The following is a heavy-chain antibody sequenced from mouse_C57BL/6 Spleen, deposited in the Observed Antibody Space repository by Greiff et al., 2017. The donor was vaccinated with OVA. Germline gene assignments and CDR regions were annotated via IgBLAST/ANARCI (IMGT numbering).Heavy chain of an antibody. CDR1: GYAFSSYW. V-gene: IGHV1-80*01. CDR2: IYPGDGDT. Sequence: QVQLQQSGAELVKPGASVKISCKASGYAFSSYWMNWVKQRPGKGLEWIGQIYPGDGDTNYNGKFKGKATLTADKSSSTAYMQLSSLTSEDSAVYFCARKDYYGSSYYYAMDYWGQGTSVTVSS. D-gene: IGHD1-1*01. CDR3: ARKDYYGSSYYYAMDY. J-gene: IGHJ4*01.